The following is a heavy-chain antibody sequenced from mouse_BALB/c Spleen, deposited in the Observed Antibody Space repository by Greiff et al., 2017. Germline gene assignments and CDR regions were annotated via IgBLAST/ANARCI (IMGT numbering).Heavy chain of an antibody. CDR2: INSNGGST. Sequence: EVQRVESGGGLVQPGGSLKLSCAASGFTFSSYGMSWVRQTPDKRLELVATINSNGGSTYYPDSVKGRFTISRDNAKNTLYLQMSSLKSEDTAMYYCARGYDGYYGAYWGQGTLVTVSA. CDR1: GFTFSSYG. J-gene: IGHJ3*01. V-gene: IGHV5-6-3*01. D-gene: IGHD2-3*01. CDR3: ARGYDGYYGAY.